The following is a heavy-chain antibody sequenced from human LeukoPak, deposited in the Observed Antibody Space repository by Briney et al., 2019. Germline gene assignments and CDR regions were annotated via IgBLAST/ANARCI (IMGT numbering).Heavy chain of an antibody. CDR1: GGSISSYY. J-gene: IGHJ4*02. CDR2: MYTSGST. CDR3: AIDYYDSSGHGDY. V-gene: IGHV4-4*07. D-gene: IGHD3-22*01. Sequence: SETLSLTCTVSGGSISSYYWSWIRQPAGKGLEWIGHMYTSGSTNYNPSLKSRVTMSIDTSKNEFSLKLSSVTAADTAVYYCAIDYYDSSGHGDYWGQGTLVTVSS.